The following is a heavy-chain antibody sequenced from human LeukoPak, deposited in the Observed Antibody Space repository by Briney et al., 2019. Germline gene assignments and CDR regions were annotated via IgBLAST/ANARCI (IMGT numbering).Heavy chain of an antibody. J-gene: IGHJ4*02. CDR3: ATKVANDY. Sequence: GGSLRLSCAASGFTFSSYGMHWVRQAPGKGLEWVAVISYDGSNKYYADSVKGRFTISRDNSKNTLYLQMNSLRAEDTAVYYCATKVANDYWGQGTVVTVSS. CDR1: GFTFSSYG. CDR2: ISYDGSNK. D-gene: IGHD4-23*01. V-gene: IGHV3-30*03.